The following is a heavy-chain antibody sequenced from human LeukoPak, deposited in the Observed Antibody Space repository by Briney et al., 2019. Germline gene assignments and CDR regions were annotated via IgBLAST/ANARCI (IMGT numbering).Heavy chain of an antibody. CDR2: IYYSGST. D-gene: IGHD3-3*01. V-gene: IGHV4-30-2*05. CDR3: VAKLNGKSYYDFWSGYSTGFDY. Sequence: SETLSLTCAVSGGSISSGGYSWSWIRQPPGKGLEWIGYIYYSGSTYYNPSLKSRVTISVDTSKNQFSLKLSSVTAADTAVYYCVAKLNGKSYYDFWSGYSTGFDYWGQGTLVTVSS. J-gene: IGHJ4*02. CDR1: GGSISSGGYS.